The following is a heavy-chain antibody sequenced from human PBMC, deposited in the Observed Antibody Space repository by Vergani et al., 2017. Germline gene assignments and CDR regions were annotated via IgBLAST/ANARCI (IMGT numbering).Heavy chain of an antibody. D-gene: IGHD2-21*01. Sequence: VQLVQSGAEVRKPGASVTVSCTASGYIFKNYYIHWLRQAPGQAFEWMGILNPTTGHTTSAQKFMGRVDMTRDPSTDTSTRTVQMTLSSLRSEDTAVYYCASSIGYCADATCRAYYFDHWGQGTRVTVSS. J-gene: IGHJ5*02. CDR2: LNPTTGHT. CDR1: GYIFKNYY. V-gene: IGHV1-46*02. CDR3: ASSIGYCADATCRAYYFDH.